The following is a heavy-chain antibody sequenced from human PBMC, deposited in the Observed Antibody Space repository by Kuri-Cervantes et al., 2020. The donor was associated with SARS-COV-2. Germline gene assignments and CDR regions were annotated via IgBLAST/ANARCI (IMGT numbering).Heavy chain of an antibody. Sequence: GGSLRLSCAASGFTFSSYGMHWVRQAPGKGLEWVAVISYDGSNKYYADSVKGRFTISRDNSKNTLYLQMNSLRAEDTAVYYCAGQAAATHPFDYWGQGTLVTVSS. CDR3: AGQAAATHPFDY. CDR2: ISYDGSNK. J-gene: IGHJ4*02. D-gene: IGHD2-15*01. CDR1: GFTFSSYG. V-gene: IGHV3-30*03.